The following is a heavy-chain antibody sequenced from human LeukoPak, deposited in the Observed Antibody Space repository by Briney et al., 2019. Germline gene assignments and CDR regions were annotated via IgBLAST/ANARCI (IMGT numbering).Heavy chain of an antibody. CDR3: AREASLRYFDWFPNPYYYGMDV. V-gene: IGHV1-8*01. CDR2: MNPNSGNT. D-gene: IGHD3-9*01. Sequence: GASVKVSCKASGYTFTSYDINWVRQATGQGLEWMGWMNPNSGNTGYAQKFQGRVTMTRNTSISTAYMELSSLRSEDTAVYYCAREASLRYFDWFPNPYYYGMDVWGQGTTVTVSS. J-gene: IGHJ6*02. CDR1: GYTFTSYD.